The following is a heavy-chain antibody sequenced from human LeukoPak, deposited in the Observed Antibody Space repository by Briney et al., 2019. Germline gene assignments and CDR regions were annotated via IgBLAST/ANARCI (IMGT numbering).Heavy chain of an antibody. J-gene: IGHJ4*02. CDR1: GFTFSTYW. D-gene: IGHD6-19*01. Sequence: GGSLRLSCAASGFTFSTYWMHWVRQAPGKGLVWVSHINSDGSSTSYADSVKGRFTFSRDNAKSTLYLQMNNLRADDTAVYYCARGVAGYDYWGQGTLVTVSS. CDR2: INSDGSST. CDR3: ARGVAGYDY. V-gene: IGHV3-74*01.